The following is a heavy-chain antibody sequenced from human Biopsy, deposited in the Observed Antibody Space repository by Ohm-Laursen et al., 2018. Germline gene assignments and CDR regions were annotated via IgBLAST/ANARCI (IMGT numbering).Heavy chain of an antibody. CDR2: IYSGGNT. D-gene: IGHD6-19*01. Sequence: GTLPLTCTVSGDSLSSGPDNWSWIRQPPGQGLEYIGFIYSGGNTNYNPSLKNRVTMSVDTSKNQLYLKLYSVTAADTAVYYCARGRRTSGWPYFDNWGQGALVIVSP. CDR3: ARGRRTSGWPYFDN. V-gene: IGHV4-61*01. CDR1: GDSLSSGPDN. J-gene: IGHJ4*02.